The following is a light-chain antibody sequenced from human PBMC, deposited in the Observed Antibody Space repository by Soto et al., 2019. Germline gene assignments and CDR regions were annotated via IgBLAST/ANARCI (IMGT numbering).Light chain of an antibody. Sequence: IVLTQSPGTLSLSPGERATLSCRASQSVSNSYLAWYQQKPGQAPRLPIYGASSRATGIPDRFSGSGSGTDFTLTISRLEPEDFAVYYCQQYGSFFGQGTRLEIK. CDR3: QQYGSF. J-gene: IGKJ5*01. CDR1: QSVSNSY. V-gene: IGKV3-20*01. CDR2: GAS.